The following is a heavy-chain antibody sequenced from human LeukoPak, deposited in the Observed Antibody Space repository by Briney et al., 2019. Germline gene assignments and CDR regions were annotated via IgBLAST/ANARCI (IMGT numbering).Heavy chain of an antibody. V-gene: IGHV3-53*01. Sequence: GGSLRLSCAASGFTFSSYSMNWVRQAPGKGLEWVSLISSGGITYHADSVKGRFTISRDDSKNTLSLQMDSLRGEDTAVYYCARESSITYAAFDFWGQGTMVTVSS. D-gene: IGHD5-12*01. J-gene: IGHJ3*01. CDR2: ISSGGIT. CDR1: GFTFSSYS. CDR3: ARESSITYAAFDF.